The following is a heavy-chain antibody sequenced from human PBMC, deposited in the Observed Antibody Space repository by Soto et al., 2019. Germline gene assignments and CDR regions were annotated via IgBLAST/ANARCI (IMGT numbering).Heavy chain of an antibody. D-gene: IGHD6-6*01. CDR3: ARRISARTSYFDY. CDR2: IFHSGIS. J-gene: IGHJ4*02. Sequence: SETLSLTCAVSGGSITTVGYSWSWIRQPPGKGLEWIGYIFHSGISYSNPSLKGRVTMSVDGSKNRFSLRLSSVTAADTAVYYCARRISARTSYFDYWGQGXLVTVYS. V-gene: IGHV4-30-2*01. CDR1: GGSITTVGYS.